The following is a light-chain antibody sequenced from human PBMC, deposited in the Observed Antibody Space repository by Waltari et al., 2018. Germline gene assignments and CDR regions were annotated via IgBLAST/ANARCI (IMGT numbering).Light chain of an antibody. J-gene: IGKJ4*01. Sequence: ETVLTQSPATLSVSPGERATLSCRASQSISSSYFAWYQQKPGQAPRLLISGISTRATGIPARFSGSGSGTEFTLTISSLQSEDFAVYYCQQYDNWPLTFGGGT. CDR3: QQYDNWPLT. CDR2: GIS. V-gene: IGKV3-15*01. CDR1: QSISSSY.